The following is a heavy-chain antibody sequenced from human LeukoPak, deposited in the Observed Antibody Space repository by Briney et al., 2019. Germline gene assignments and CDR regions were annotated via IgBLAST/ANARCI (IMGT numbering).Heavy chain of an antibody. J-gene: IGHJ4*02. D-gene: IGHD3-22*01. CDR3: ARQFYYDSESYYADY. CDR2: IYHSGST. V-gene: IGHV4-30-2*05. CDR1: GGSISSGGYY. Sequence: SETLSLTCTVSGGSISSGGYYWSWIRQPPGKGLEWIGYIYHSGSTYYNPSLKSRLTISVDTSKNQFSLKLSSMTAADTAVYYCARQFYYDSESYYADYWGQGILVTVSS.